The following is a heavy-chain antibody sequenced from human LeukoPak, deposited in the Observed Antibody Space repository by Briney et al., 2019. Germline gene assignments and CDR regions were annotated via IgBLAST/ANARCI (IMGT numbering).Heavy chain of an antibody. D-gene: IGHD4-17*01. V-gene: IGHV1-46*01. CDR3: AREYSSWPVTTYLNWFDP. Sequence: ASVKVSCKASGYTFTSYYMHWVRQAPGQGLGWMGIINPSGGSTNYAQKFQGRVTITTDESTSTAYMELSSLRSEDTAVYYCAREYSSWPVTTYLNWFDPWGQGTLVTVSS. CDR1: GYTFTSYY. CDR2: INPSGGST. J-gene: IGHJ5*02.